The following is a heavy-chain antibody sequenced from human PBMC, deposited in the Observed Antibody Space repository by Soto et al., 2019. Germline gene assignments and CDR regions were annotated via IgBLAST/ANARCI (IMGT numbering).Heavy chain of an antibody. Sequence: GGSLRLSCAASGFTFSSYAMSWVRQAPGKGLEWVAVIWYDGSNKYYADSVKGRFTISRDNSKNTLYLQMNSLRAEDTAVYYCAREKYYYDSSGYYGPIFYYGMEVWGQGPTVTVSS. CDR1: GFTFSSYA. V-gene: IGHV3-33*08. CDR2: IWYDGSNK. CDR3: AREKYYYDSSGYYGPIFYYGMEV. D-gene: IGHD3-22*01. J-gene: IGHJ6*02.